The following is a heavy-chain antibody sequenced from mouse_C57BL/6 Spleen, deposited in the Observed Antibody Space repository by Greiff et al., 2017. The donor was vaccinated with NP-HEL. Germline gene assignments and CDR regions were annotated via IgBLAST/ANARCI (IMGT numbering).Heavy chain of an antibody. CDR2: ISDGGSYT. V-gene: IGHV5-4*01. Sequence: EVHLVESGGGLVKPGGSLKLSCAASGFTFSSYAMSWVRQTPEKRLEWVATISDGGSYTYYPDNVKGRFTISRDNAKNNLYLQMSHLKSEDTAMYYCASSPPHYYGKGYYAMDYWGQGTSVTVSS. CDR1: GFTFSSYA. D-gene: IGHD2-1*01. J-gene: IGHJ4*01. CDR3: ASSPPHYYGKGYYAMDY.